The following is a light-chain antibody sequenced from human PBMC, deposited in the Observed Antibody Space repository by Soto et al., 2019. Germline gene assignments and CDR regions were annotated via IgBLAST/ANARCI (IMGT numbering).Light chain of an antibody. Sequence: DIQMTQYHSSLSASVGDRFTITCQASQDISNYLNWYQQKPGKAPKLLIYDASNLETGVPSRFSGSGSGTDFTFTISSLQPEDIATYYCQQYDNLLTFGGGTNVDVK. CDR3: QQYDNLLT. V-gene: IGKV1-33*01. CDR2: DAS. CDR1: QDISNY. J-gene: IGKJ4*01.